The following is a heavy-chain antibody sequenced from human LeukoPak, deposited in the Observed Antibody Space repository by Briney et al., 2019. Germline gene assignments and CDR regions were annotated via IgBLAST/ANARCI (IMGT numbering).Heavy chain of an antibody. CDR1: GYTFTSYG. J-gene: IGHJ4*02. V-gene: IGHV1-18*01. CDR2: ISAYNGNT. D-gene: IGHD3-10*01. Sequence: ASVKVSGKASGYTFTSYGISWVRQAPGQGLEWMGWISAYNGNTNYAQKLQGRVTMTTDTSTSTAYMELRSLRSDDTAVYYCARDLGYYGSGRPYYFDYWGQGTLVTVSS. CDR3: ARDLGYYGSGRPYYFDY.